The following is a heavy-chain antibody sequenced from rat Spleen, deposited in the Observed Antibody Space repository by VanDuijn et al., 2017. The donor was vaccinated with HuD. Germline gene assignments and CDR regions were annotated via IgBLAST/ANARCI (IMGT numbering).Heavy chain of an antibody. Sequence: EVQLVESGGGLVQPGRSLKLSCAASGFTFSDYNMAWVRQAPKKGLEWVASISSGGGSTYYADSVKGRFTISRDNAKSTLYLQMDSLRSEETASYYYARLGHNYGFDYWGQGVMVTVSS. D-gene: IGHD1-10*01. CDR1: GFTFSDYN. CDR2: ISSGGGST. V-gene: IGHV5-22*01. J-gene: IGHJ2*01. CDR3: ARLGHNYGFDY.